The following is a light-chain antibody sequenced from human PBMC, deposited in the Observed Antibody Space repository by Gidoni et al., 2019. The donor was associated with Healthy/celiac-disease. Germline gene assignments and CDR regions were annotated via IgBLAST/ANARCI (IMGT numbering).Light chain of an antibody. CDR1: SSDVGCYNY. J-gene: IGLJ1*01. Sequence: QSALTQPPSASGSPGQSVTISCTGTSSDVGCYNYVSWYQPHPGKAPKLMIYEVSKRPSGVPDRFSGSKSGNTASLTVSGPQAEDEADYYCSSYAGSNNYVFGTGTKGTVL. CDR2: EVS. CDR3: SSYAGSNNYV. V-gene: IGLV2-8*01.